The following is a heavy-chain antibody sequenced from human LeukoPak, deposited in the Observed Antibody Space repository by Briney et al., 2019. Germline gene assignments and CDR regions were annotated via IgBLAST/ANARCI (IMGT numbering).Heavy chain of an antibody. J-gene: IGHJ4*02. D-gene: IGHD4-17*01. Sequence: GGSLRLSCAASGFTLDDYAMHWVRQAPGKGLEWVSLISGDGGSTYYADSVKGRFTISRDNSKNSLYLQMNSLRTEDTALYYCAKDIGLSYGDYPRFGFDYWGQGTLVTVSS. CDR3: AKDIGLSYGDYPRFGFDY. CDR1: GFTLDDYA. V-gene: IGHV3-43*02. CDR2: ISGDGGST.